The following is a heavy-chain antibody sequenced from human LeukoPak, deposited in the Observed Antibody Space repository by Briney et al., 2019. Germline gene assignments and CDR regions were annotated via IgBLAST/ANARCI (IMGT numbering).Heavy chain of an antibody. CDR3: ARGSSWYYFDY. Sequence: SETLSLTCTVSGGSISSDYWSWIRQPPGKGLEYIGYIYYSGSTNYNPSLKSRVTISVDTSKNQFSLKLSSVTAADTAVYYCARGSSWYYFDYWGQGTLVTVSS. V-gene: IGHV4-59*01. D-gene: IGHD6-13*01. CDR1: GGSISSDY. J-gene: IGHJ4*02. CDR2: IYYSGST.